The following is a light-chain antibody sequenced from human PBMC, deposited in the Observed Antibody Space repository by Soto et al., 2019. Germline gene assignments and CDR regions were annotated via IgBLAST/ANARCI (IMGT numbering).Light chain of an antibody. CDR2: AAS. Sequence: DIQMTQSPSSLSASVGDRVTITCRASKTINNYLNWYRQKPGKAPQVLIYAASNLETGVPSRFSGSGSGTDFTLTISSLQPEDSATYYCQHIYSPPHTCGQGTRLEI. CDR3: QHIYSPPHT. J-gene: IGKJ5*01. V-gene: IGKV1-39*01. CDR1: KTINNY.